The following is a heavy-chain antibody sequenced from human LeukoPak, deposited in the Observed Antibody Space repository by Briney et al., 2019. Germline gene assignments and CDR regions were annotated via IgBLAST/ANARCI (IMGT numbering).Heavy chain of an antibody. J-gene: IGHJ3*02. Sequence: GSSLRLSCAASGFPFSGSGMHWVRQAPGKGLEWVAVIWYDGSHQYYADSVKGRFTISRDNSKNTLDLQMNSLRVEDTAVYYCARERRQWQPFDIWGQGTMVTVSS. V-gene: IGHV3-33*01. D-gene: IGHD6-19*01. CDR2: IWYDGSHQ. CDR3: ARERRQWQPFDI. CDR1: GFPFSGSG.